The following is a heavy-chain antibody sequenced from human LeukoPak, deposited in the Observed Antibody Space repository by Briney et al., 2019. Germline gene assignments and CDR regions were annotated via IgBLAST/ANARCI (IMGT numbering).Heavy chain of an antibody. D-gene: IGHD5-12*01. V-gene: IGHV4-30-2*01. CDR3: ARRPNVDIVATINYYYGMDV. Sequence: PSETLSLTCTVSGGSISSGGYYWSWIRQPPGKGLEWIGYIYHSGSTYYNPSLKSRVTISVDRSKNQFSLKLSSVTAADTAVYYCARRPNVDIVATINYYYGMDVWGQGTTVTVSS. CDR1: GGSISSGGYY. CDR2: IYHSGST. J-gene: IGHJ6*02.